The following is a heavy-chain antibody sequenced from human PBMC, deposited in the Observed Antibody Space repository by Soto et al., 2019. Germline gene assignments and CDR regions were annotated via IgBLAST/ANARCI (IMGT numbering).Heavy chain of an antibody. CDR2: IDNGGNT. D-gene: IGHD1-1*01. Sequence: SETLSLTCTVSGLTFNINADFWYLAWIRQPPGKGLEWIGSIDNGGNTHYNAPLKSRVIISADTSKNQFSLSLNSVTAADTAVYYCVKRSLLMATTWGQGIQVTVSS. CDR1: GLTFNINADF. CDR3: VKRSLLMATT. V-gene: IGHV4-39*01. J-gene: IGHJ4*02.